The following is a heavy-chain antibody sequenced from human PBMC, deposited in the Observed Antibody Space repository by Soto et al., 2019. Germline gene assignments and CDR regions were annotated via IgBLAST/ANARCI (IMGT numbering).Heavy chain of an antibody. D-gene: IGHD5-18*01. CDR3: AGANSYLYYFDY. J-gene: IGHJ4*02. CDR2: ISSSGSTI. V-gene: IGHV3-48*03. CDR1: GFTFSSYE. Sequence: PGGSLRLSCAASGFTFSSYEMNWVRQAPGKGLEWVSYISSSGSTIYYADSVKGRFTISRDNAKNSLYLQMNSLRAEDTAVYYCAGANSYLYYFDYWGQGTLVTVSS.